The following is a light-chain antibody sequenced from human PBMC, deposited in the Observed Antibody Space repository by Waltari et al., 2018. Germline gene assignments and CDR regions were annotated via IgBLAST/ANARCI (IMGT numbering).Light chain of an antibody. Sequence: QSALTQPASVSGSPGQAITISCTGTSTNVGGYNLVSGYRQYPGKAPELMIFGVSERPSGISNRLSGSKSGNTATLTISGLQAEDEADYYCLSYSGRSDYVFGTGTRV. CDR2: GVS. CDR3: LSYSGRSDYV. CDR1: STNVGGYNL. J-gene: IGLJ1*01. V-gene: IGLV2-23*02.